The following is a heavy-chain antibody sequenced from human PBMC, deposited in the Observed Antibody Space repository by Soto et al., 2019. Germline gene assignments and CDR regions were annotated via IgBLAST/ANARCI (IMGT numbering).Heavy chain of an antibody. D-gene: IGHD5-12*01. V-gene: IGHV3-23*01. J-gene: IGHJ6*02. CDR2: ITGSGGST. CDR1: GFTFSSYA. CDR3: AKSKATNYYYYAMNV. Sequence: LRLSCTASGFTFSSYAMSWVRQAPGKGLEWVSAITGSGGSTYYADSVKGRFTISRDNSKNTLYLQMNSLRAEDTALYYCAKSKATNYYYYAMNVWGQGTTVTVSS.